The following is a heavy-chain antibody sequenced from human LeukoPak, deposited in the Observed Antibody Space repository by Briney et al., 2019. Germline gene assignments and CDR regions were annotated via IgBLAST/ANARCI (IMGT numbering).Heavy chain of an antibody. Sequence: GASVKVSCKASGYTFTSYGISWLRQAPGQGLEWMGWISAYNGNTNYAQKLQGRVTMTTDTSTSTAYMELRSLRSDDTAVYYCARGDYGGNSWNWFDPWGQGTLVTVSS. CDR3: ARGDYGGNSWNWFDP. V-gene: IGHV1-18*01. D-gene: IGHD4-23*01. CDR1: GYTFTSYG. CDR2: ISAYNGNT. J-gene: IGHJ5*02.